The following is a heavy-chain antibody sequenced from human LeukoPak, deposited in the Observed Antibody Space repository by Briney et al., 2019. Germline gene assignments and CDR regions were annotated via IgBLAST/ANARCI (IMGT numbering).Heavy chain of an antibody. CDR3: ARDGYYYDSSGYLYYFDY. Sequence: ASVKVSCKASGGTFSSYAISWVRQAPGQGLEWMGWISAYNGNTNYAQKLQGRVTMTTDTSTSTAYMELRSLRSDDTAVYYCARDGYYYDSSGYLYYFDYWGQGTLLTVSS. V-gene: IGHV1-18*01. D-gene: IGHD3-22*01. J-gene: IGHJ4*02. CDR1: GGTFSSYA. CDR2: ISAYNGNT.